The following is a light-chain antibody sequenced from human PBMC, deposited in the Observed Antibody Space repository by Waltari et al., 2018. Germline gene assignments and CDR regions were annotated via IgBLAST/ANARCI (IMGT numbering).Light chain of an antibody. CDR1: SGHSNYA. J-gene: IGLJ2*01. CDR2: VHSGGTQ. CDR3: QTWGTGVHVV. Sequence: QVVLTQSPSASASRGASVKLTCTLSSGHSNYAIAWHQQQPGKGPRFLMQVHSGGTQFKGDGIPDRFTGSSSGSERYLTISSLQSDDEADYYCQTWGTGVHVVFGGGTKLTVL. V-gene: IGLV4-69*01.